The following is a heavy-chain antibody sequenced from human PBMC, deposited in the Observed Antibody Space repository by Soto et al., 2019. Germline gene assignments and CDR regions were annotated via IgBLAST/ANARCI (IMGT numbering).Heavy chain of an antibody. Sequence: GGSLRLSCAASGISTSSYWMGWVRQAPGRGLEWVASMKNDGSEKYYMDSLKGRFTISRDNALNSLYLQMNSLRAEDTAVYFCVTGYHSDYWGQGTLVTVSS. V-gene: IGHV3-7*03. CDR3: VTGYHSDY. CDR1: GISTSSYW. J-gene: IGHJ4*02. D-gene: IGHD5-18*01. CDR2: MKNDGSEK.